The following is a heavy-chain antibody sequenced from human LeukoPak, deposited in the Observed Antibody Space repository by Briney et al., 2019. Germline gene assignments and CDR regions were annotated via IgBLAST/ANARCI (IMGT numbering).Heavy chain of an antibody. J-gene: IGHJ3*02. CDR2: IYPGDSDT. CDR1: GYSFTSYW. Sequence: GESLKISCKGSGYSFTSYWIGWVRQMPGKGLEWMGIIYPGDSDTRYSPSFQGQVTISADESISTAYLQWSSLKASDTAMYYCASLKSARPGPGGLPNAFDIWGQGTMVTVSS. D-gene: IGHD3-16*01. CDR3: ASLKSARPGPGGLPNAFDI. V-gene: IGHV5-51*01.